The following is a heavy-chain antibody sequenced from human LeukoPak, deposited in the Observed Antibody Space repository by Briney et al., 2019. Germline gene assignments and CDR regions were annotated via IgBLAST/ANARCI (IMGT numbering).Heavy chain of an antibody. D-gene: IGHD5-18*01. CDR1: GFTFSSYG. CDR2: IWYDGSNK. CDR3: ARAPGDTALDY. Sequence: GGSLRLPCAASGFTFSSYGMHWVRQAPGKGLEWVAVIWYDGSNKYYADSVKGRFTISRDNSKNTLYLQMNSLRAEDTAVYYCARAPGDTALDYWGQGTLVTVSS. V-gene: IGHV3-33*01. J-gene: IGHJ4*02.